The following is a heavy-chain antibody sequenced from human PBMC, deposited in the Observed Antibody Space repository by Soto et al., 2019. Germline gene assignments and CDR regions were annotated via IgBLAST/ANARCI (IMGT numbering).Heavy chain of an antibody. CDR3: ARDRVIAARSHYYYGTDV. V-gene: IGHV3-53*01. J-gene: IGHJ6*02. CDR1: GFTVSSNY. D-gene: IGHD6-6*01. CDR2: IYSCGST. Sequence: GVSLRLSCSASGFTVSSNYMSWVRQAPGKALEWVSVIYSCGSTYYADSVKGRFTISRDNSKNTLYLQMNSLRAEDTAVYYCARDRVIAARSHYYYGTDVWGPGTTVNVSS.